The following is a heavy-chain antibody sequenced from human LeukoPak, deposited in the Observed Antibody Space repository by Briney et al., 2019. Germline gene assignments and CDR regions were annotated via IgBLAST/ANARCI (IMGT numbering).Heavy chain of an antibody. CDR2: INPNSGGT. J-gene: IGHJ6*03. CDR1: GYTFTGYY. Sequence: ASVTVSCKASGYTFTGYYMHWVRQAPGQGLEWMGWINPNSGGTNYAQKFQGRVTMTRDTSISTAYMELSRLRSDDTAVYYCARSGSYCSSTSCSEEYYYYYYYMDVWGKGTTVTVSS. D-gene: IGHD2-2*01. V-gene: IGHV1-2*02. CDR3: ARSGSYCSSTSCSEEYYYYYYYMDV.